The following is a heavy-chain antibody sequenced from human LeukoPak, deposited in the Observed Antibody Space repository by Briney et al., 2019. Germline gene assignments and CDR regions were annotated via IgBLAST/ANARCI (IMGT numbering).Heavy chain of an antibody. Sequence: PGRSLRLSCAASGFTFSSYGMHWVRQAPGKGLEWVSVIYSGGSTYYADSVKGRFTISRDNSKNTLYLQMNSLRAEDTAVYYCAARIAAAVFDYWGQGTLVTVSS. CDR2: IYSGGST. D-gene: IGHD6-13*01. V-gene: IGHV3-53*01. J-gene: IGHJ4*02. CDR1: GFTFSSYG. CDR3: AARIAAAVFDY.